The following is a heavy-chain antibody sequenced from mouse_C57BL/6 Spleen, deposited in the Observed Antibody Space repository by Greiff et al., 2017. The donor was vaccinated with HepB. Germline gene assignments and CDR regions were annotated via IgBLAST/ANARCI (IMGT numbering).Heavy chain of an antibody. Sequence: EVQLVESGGGLVKPGGSLKLSCAASGFTFSDYGMHWVRQAPEKGLEWVAYISSGSSTIYYADTVKGRFTISRDNAKNTLFLQMTSLRSEDTAMYYCARGDFPFAYWGQGTLVTVSA. J-gene: IGHJ3*01. CDR1: GFTFSDYG. CDR2: ISSGSSTI. CDR3: ARGDFPFAY. V-gene: IGHV5-17*01.